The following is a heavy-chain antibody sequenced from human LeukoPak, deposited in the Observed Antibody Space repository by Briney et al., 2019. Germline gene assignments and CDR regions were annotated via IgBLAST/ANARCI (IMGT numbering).Heavy chain of an antibody. D-gene: IGHD6-6*01. CDR2: IYTSGST. CDR3: ARASRSSLAHDAFDI. Sequence: PSQTLSLTCTVSGGSISSGSYYWSWIRQPAGKGLEWIGRIYTSGSTNYNPSLKSRVTISVDTSKNQFSLKLSSVTAADTAVYYCARASRSSLAHDAFDIWGQGTMVTVSS. V-gene: IGHV4-61*02. J-gene: IGHJ3*02. CDR1: GGSISSGSYY.